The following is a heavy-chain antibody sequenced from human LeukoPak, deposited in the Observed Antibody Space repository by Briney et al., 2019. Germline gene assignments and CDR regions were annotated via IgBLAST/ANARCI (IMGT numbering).Heavy chain of an antibody. V-gene: IGHV3-30*04. Sequence: GGSLRLSCAASGFTFSNYAMHWVRQAPDKGLEWVAVVSYDGSNKYYADSVKGRFTVSRDNSKNTLYLQMNSLRAEDTAVYYCFSEPPTYYYDSSGYTSDYWGQGTLVTVSS. CDR2: VSYDGSNK. D-gene: IGHD3-22*01. CDR3: FSEPPTYYYDSSGYTSDY. CDR1: GFTFSNYA. J-gene: IGHJ4*02.